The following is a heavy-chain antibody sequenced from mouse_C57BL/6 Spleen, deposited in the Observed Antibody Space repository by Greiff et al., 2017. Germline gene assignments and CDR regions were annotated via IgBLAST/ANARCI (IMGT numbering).Heavy chain of an antibody. CDR2: IYPGDGDT. Sequence: QVQLKQSGPELVKPGASVKISCKASGYAFSSSWMNWVKQRPGKGLEWIGRIYPGDGDTNYNGKFKGKDTLTADKSSSTAYMQLSSLTSEDSAVYFCAGGSSAWFAYWGQGTLVTVSA. D-gene: IGHD1-1*01. CDR1: GYAFSSSW. CDR3: AGGSSAWFAY. J-gene: IGHJ3*01. V-gene: IGHV1-82*01.